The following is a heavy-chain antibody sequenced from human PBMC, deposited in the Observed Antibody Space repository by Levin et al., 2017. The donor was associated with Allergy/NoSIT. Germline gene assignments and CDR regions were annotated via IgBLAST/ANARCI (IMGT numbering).Heavy chain of an antibody. CDR3: SRATGGERTGWNSDYFDY. V-gene: IGHV4-61*01. CDR1: GGSVYSANYY. D-gene: IGHD1-7*01. J-gene: IGHJ4*02. Sequence: SETLSLTCTVSGGSVYSANYYWTWIRQSPGRGLEWIGYIYYSGTTKYNPSLKSRLTMSVDMSKNQFSLNLSSVTAADTALYFCSRATGGERTGWNSDYFDYWGQGTLVTVSS. CDR2: IYYSGTT.